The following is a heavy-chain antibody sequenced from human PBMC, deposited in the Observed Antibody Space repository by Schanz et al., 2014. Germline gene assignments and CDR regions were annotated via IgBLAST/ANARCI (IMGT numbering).Heavy chain of an antibody. D-gene: IGHD3-16*01. CDR2: IGYLGDT. J-gene: IGHJ6*03. CDR3: AWGTDENMHD. CDR1: GFTLSNSD. V-gene: IGHV3-13*01. Sequence: EVQLVESGGGLVQPGGSLRLSFAASGFTLSNSDMHWVRQGTGKGLEWVSTIGYLGDTYYPDSVTGRFTVSRDSGQSALQRQMNSQRAGGTGDYYCAWGTDENMHDWGKGATVTVSS.